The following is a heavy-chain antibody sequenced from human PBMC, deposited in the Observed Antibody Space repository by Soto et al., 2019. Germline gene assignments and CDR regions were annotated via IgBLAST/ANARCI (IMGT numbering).Heavy chain of an antibody. CDR1: GFTVSSNY. V-gene: IGHV3-53*01. D-gene: IGHD2-21*02. CDR3: AREPLVVTAYASDI. CDR2: IYSGGST. Sequence: QSVGSLRLSCAASGFTVSSNYMSWVRQAPGKGLEWVSVIYSGGSTYYADSVKGRFTISRDNSKNTLYLQMNSLRAEDTAVYYCAREPLVVTAYASDIWGQGTMVTVSS. J-gene: IGHJ3*02.